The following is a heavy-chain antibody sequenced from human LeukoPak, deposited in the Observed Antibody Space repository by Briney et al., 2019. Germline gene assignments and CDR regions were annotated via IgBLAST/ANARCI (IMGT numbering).Heavy chain of an antibody. CDR2: IYPGDSDT. J-gene: IGHJ4*02. CDR1: GYSFTSYW. Sequence: GESLKISCKGSGYSFTSYWIGWVRQMPGKGLEWMGIIYPGDSDTRYSPSFQGQVTISADKSISTAYLQWSSLKASDTAMYYCARRLTPYNTYYYDSSGYFDGWGQGTLVTVSS. CDR3: ARRLTPYNTYYYDSSGYFDG. D-gene: IGHD3-22*01. V-gene: IGHV5-51*01.